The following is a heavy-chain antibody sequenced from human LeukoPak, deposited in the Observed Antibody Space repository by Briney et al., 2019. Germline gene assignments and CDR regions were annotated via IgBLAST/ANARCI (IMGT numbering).Heavy chain of an antibody. V-gene: IGHV3-7*01. Sequence: QPGGSLRLSCAASGFTFSNYWMVWVRQAPGEGLEWVANIRGDGSRQYYLDSVKGRFTISRDNAKNSLHLQMSSLRADDTAVYYCVRDANYHDGSNYYDVLDIWGQGTMVTVSS. CDR3: VRDANYHDGSNYYDVLDI. CDR2: IRGDGSRQ. D-gene: IGHD3-22*01. CDR1: GFTFSNYW. J-gene: IGHJ3*02.